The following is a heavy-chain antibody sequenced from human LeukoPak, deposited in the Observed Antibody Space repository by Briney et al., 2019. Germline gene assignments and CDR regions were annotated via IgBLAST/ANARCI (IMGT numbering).Heavy chain of an antibody. Sequence: GGSLRLSCAASGFTFNSYGMHWVRQAPGKGLEWVAVISDDGSKKYYADSVKGRFTISRDNSKNTLYLQMNSLKLEDAAVYYCAKVAGSGWYVFVDYWGQGTLVTVSS. V-gene: IGHV3-30*18. J-gene: IGHJ4*02. CDR2: ISDDGSKK. D-gene: IGHD6-19*01. CDR3: AKVAGSGWYVFVDY. CDR1: GFTFNSYG.